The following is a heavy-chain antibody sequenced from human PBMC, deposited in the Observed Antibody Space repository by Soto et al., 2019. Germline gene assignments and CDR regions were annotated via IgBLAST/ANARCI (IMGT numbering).Heavy chain of an antibody. J-gene: IGHJ4*02. V-gene: IGHV3-48*02. D-gene: IGHD6-13*01. CDR3: ARGLPLAYFFDS. CDR1: GFTFSTYS. Sequence: GGSLRLSCAASGFTFSTYSMNWVRQAPGKGLEWLSYITGSSSATYYADSVKGRFTISRDNAKNSLYLQMNSLRDEDTAVYYCARGLPLAYFFDSWGQGALVTVSS. CDR2: ITGSSSAT.